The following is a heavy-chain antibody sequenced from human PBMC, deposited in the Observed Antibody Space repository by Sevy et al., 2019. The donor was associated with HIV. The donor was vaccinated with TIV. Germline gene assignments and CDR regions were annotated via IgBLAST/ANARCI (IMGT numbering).Heavy chain of an antibody. CDR1: GFTFSSYW. D-gene: IGHD3-3*01. Sequence: GGSLRLSCAASGFTFSSYWMSWVRQAPGKGLEWVANIKQDGSEKYYVDSVKGRFTISRDNAKNTLYLQMNSLRAEDTAVFYCARVSAEFWSGYYTYYYYYMDVWGKGTTVTVSS. V-gene: IGHV3-7*01. CDR2: IKQDGSEK. J-gene: IGHJ6*03. CDR3: ARVSAEFWSGYYTYYYYYMDV.